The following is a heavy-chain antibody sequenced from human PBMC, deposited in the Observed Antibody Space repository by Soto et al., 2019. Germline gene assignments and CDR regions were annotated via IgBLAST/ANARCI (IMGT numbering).Heavy chain of an antibody. V-gene: IGHV1-46*04. J-gene: IGHJ6*02. CDR3: AGDIGYSSSPGSYFYYYGMDV. Sequence: QVQLVQSGAEVKKPGASVKVSCKASGYTFTSYYMHWVRQAPGQGLEWMGIINPSGGSTSYAQKLQGRVTMTRGTSTGRVYMELSSLSSEDTAVYYCAGDIGYSSSPGSYFYYYGMDVWGQGTTVTVSS. CDR1: GYTFTSYY. CDR2: INPSGGST. D-gene: IGHD6-6*01.